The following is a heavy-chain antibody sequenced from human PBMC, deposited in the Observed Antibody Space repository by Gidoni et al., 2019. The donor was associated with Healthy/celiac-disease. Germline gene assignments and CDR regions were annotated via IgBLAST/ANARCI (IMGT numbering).Heavy chain of an antibody. CDR3: AKDGIAARFGMDV. V-gene: IGHV3-23*01. J-gene: IGHJ6*02. Sequence: EVQLLVSGGGLVQPGGSLRLPCAASAFTFSSYAMSWVRQAPGKGLEGVSAIRGSGGSTYYADSVKGRFTISRDNSKNTLYLQMNGLRAEDTAVYYCAKDGIAARFGMDVWGQGTTVTVSS. D-gene: IGHD6-6*01. CDR1: AFTFSSYA. CDR2: IRGSGGST.